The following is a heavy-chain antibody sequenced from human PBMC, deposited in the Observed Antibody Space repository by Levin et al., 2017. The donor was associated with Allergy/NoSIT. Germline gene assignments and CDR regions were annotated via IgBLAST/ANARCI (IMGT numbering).Heavy chain of an antibody. CDR2: MNPNSGNT. CDR3: ARRERSYSSSWYTPGDNWFDP. J-gene: IGHJ5*02. D-gene: IGHD6-13*01. V-gene: IGHV1-8*01. CDR1: GYTFTSYD. Sequence: ASVKVSCKASGYTFTSYDINWVRQATGQGLEWMGWMNPNSGNTGYAQKFQGRVTMTRNTSISTAYMELSSLRSEDTAVYYCARRERSYSSSWYTPGDNWFDPWGQGTLVTVSS.